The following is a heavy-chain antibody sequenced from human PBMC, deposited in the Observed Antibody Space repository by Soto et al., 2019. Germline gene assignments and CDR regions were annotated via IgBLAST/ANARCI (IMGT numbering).Heavy chain of an antibody. CDR3: ARGNWNLKYYYGMDV. D-gene: IGHD1-1*01. V-gene: IGHV1-69*13. CDR2: VIPIFGTA. J-gene: IGHJ6*02. Sequence: SVKVSCKASGGTFSSYAISWVRQAPGQGLEWMGGVIPIFGTANYAQKFQGRVTITADESTSTAYMELSSLRSEDTAVYYCARGNWNLKYYYGMDVWGQGTTVTVSS. CDR1: GGTFSSYA.